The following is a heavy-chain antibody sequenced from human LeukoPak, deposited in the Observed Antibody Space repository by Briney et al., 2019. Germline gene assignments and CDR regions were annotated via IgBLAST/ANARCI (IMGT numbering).Heavy chain of an antibody. CDR3: ARLLDNDSSGDPDTFDM. D-gene: IGHD3-22*01. CDR2: IHYSGRT. CDR1: GGSISRHF. Sequence: PSETLSLTCSVSGGSISRHFWSWIRQPPGKGLEWVAFIHYSGRTKYNPSLQSRVTISIDTSENKFFLKLTSVTAAGTAVYYCARLLDNDSSGDPDTFDMWGQGTVVTVSS. J-gene: IGHJ3*02. V-gene: IGHV4-59*11.